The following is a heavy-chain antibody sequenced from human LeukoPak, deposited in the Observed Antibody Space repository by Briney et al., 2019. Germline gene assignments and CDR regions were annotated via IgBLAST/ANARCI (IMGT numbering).Heavy chain of an antibody. J-gene: IGHJ4*02. D-gene: IGHD3-16*01. V-gene: IGHV3-33*06. CDR1: GFIITSYA. CDR2: ISYDGSNK. Sequence: GGSLRLSCAASGFIITSYAMHWVRQAPGKGLEWVAVISYDGSNKYYADSVKGRFTISKDTSKNTLYLQMSSLRAEDTAIYYCAKRGSKCDLDNWGQGTLVTVSS. CDR3: AKRGSKCDLDN.